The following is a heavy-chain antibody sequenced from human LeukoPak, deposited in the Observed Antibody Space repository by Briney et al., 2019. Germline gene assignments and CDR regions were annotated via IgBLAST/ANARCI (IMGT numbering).Heavy chain of an antibody. V-gene: IGHV7-4-1*02. CDR1: GYTFTTYA. CDR2: INPNTGNP. CDR3: ARAYQPLGGLSLPDY. D-gene: IGHD3-16*02. J-gene: IGHJ4*02. Sequence: ASVKVSCKASGYTFTTYAMNWLRQAPGQGLEWMGWINPNTGNPTYAPGFTGQFVFSLDTSVSTAYLQISGLKADDTAVYYCARAYQPLGGLSLPDYWGQGTLVSVS.